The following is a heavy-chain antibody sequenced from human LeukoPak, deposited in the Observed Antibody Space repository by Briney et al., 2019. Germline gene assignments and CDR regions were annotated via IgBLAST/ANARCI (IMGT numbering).Heavy chain of an antibody. CDR2: VYYSGRT. D-gene: IGHD6-19*01. V-gene: IGHV4-39*01. J-gene: IGHJ4*02. Sequence: SETLSLTCTVYGDSVNSFYYWGWIRQPPGKRLKWIASVYYSGRTYTNPSLKSRVTISVDTSKNHFSLKLDSVTAADTAVYYCARQGSSGWSHFDHWGQGTLVTVSS. CDR3: ARQGSSGWSHFDH. CDR1: GDSVNSFYY.